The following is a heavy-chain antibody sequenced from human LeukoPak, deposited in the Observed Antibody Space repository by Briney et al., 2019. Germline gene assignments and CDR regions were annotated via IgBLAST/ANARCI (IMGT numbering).Heavy chain of an antibody. D-gene: IGHD3-10*01. CDR3: ARVIQADYGSGSLSGNWFDP. CDR1: GFTFNNYA. V-gene: IGHV3-23*01. CDR2: LTSTGGST. Sequence: GGSLRLSCAASGFTFNNYAMNWVRQAPGKGLEWVSGLTSTGGSTYYADSVRGRFTISRDNSKNTLYLQMNSLRAEDTAVYYCARVIQADYGSGSLSGNWFDPWGQGTLVTVSS. J-gene: IGHJ5*02.